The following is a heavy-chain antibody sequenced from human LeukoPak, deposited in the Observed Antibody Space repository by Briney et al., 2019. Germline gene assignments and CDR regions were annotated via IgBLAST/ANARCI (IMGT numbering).Heavy chain of an antibody. V-gene: IGHV3-30*18. CDR2: ISYDGSDK. CDR3: AKDKVERHYFDY. CDR1: GFTFSGYG. Sequence: AGGSLRLSCAASGFTFSGYGMHWVRQAPGKGLEWVAVISYDGSDKYYADSVKGRFTISRDNSKSTLYLQMNSLRAEDTAVYYCAKDKVERHYFDYWGQGTLVTVSS. D-gene: IGHD1-1*01. J-gene: IGHJ4*02.